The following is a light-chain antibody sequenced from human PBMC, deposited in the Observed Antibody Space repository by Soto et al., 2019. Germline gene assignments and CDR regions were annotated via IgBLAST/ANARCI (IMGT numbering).Light chain of an antibody. CDR1: SGDVGNYDL. CDR2: EVS. Sequence: QSALTQPASVSGSHGQSITISCTGSSGDVGNYDLVSWYQQIPGKAPQLMIFEVSRRPSRVSDRLSGSKSGNTASLTISGLQAEDEGDFYCCSYAGNGAWVFGGGTMLTVL. J-gene: IGLJ3*02. V-gene: IGLV2-23*02. CDR3: CSYAGNGAWV.